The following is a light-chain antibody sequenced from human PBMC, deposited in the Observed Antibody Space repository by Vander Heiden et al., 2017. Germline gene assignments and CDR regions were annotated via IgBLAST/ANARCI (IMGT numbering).Light chain of an antibody. CDR1: TGHSNYA. Sequence: QPVLTQSPSVSASLGASVNLTCTLSTGHSNYAIAWHQQQAEKGPRYLMKVNSDGSHTKGVGIPDRFSGSSSGAERYLTISSLQSEDEADYYCQTWATGIRVFGGGTNLTVL. V-gene: IGLV4-69*01. J-gene: IGLJ2*01. CDR2: VNSDGSH. CDR3: QTWATGIRV.